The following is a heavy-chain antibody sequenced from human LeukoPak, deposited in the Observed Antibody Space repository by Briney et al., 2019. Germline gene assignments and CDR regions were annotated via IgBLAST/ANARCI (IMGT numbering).Heavy chain of an antibody. V-gene: IGHV3-23*01. J-gene: IGHJ4*02. Sequence: TGGSLRLSCAASGFTFSSYAMSWVRQAPGKGLEWVSAISGSGGSTYYADSVKGRFTISRDNSKNTLHLQMNSLRAEDTAVYYCAVDWYSSSWPTDYWGQGTLVTVSS. CDR2: ISGSGGST. CDR1: GFTFSSYA. CDR3: AVDWYSSSWPTDY. D-gene: IGHD6-13*01.